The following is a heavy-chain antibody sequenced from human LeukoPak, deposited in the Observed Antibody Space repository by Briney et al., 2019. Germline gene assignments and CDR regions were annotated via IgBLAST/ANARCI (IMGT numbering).Heavy chain of an antibody. V-gene: IGHV1-8*01. D-gene: IGHD2-2*01. CDR2: MNPNSGNT. CDR1: GYTFTSYD. Sequence: GASVRVSCKASGYTFTSYDISWVRQATGQGLEWMGWMNPNSGNTGYAQKFQGRVTMTRNTSISTAYMELSSLRSEDTAVYYCARGPKLGYCSSTSCYYDYYYYMDVWGKGTTVTVSS. CDR3: ARGPKLGYCSSTSCYYDYYYYMDV. J-gene: IGHJ6*03.